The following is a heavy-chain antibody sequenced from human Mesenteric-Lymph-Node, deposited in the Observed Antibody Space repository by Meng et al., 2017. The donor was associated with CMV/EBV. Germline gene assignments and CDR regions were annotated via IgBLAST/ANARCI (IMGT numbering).Heavy chain of an antibody. CDR1: GFPFSSYG. CDR3: ARVDYSDMDV. Sequence: GGSLRLSCVASGFPFSSYGMNWVRQAPGRGLEWVSYISGSSSSIYYADSVKGRITISRDNAKNSLVLQMNSLRDDDTAVYYCARVDYSDMDVWGQGTTVTVSS. CDR2: ISGSSSSI. J-gene: IGHJ6*02. V-gene: IGHV3-48*02.